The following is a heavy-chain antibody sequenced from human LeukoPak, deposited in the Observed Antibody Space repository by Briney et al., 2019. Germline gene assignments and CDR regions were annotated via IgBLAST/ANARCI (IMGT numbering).Heavy chain of an antibody. CDR3: AKDIHKAYGSGSYVDY. V-gene: IGHV3-7*03. J-gene: IGHJ4*02. D-gene: IGHD3-10*01. Sequence: GGSLRLSCVGSGFIFSAYWMAWVRQAPGKGPEWVANINEDGGEERYVDSVRGRFTISRDNTKNSLSLQMNSLRDEDTAVYYCAKDIHKAYGSGSYVDYWGQGTLVTVSS. CDR1: GFIFSAYW. CDR2: INEDGGEE.